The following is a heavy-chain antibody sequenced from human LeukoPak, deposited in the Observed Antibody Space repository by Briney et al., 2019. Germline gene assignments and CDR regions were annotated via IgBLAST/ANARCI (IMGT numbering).Heavy chain of an antibody. V-gene: IGHV3-30*03. CDR1: GFTFSSYG. J-gene: IGHJ4*02. D-gene: IGHD4/OR15-4a*01. CDR2: ISYDGSNK. Sequence: GGSLRLSCAASGFTFSSYGMHWVRQAPGKGLEWVAVISYDGSNKYYADSVKGRLTISRDNAKNSLYLQMNSLRAEDTAVYYCARVHGAYPFDYWGQGTLVTVSS. CDR3: ARVHGAYPFDY.